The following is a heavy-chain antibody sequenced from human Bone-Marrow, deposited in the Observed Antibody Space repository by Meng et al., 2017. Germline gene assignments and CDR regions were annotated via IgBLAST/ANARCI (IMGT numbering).Heavy chain of an antibody. J-gene: IGHJ4*02. CDR1: VGSFGGYS. CDR3: ASGYCSGGSCQVGWYPPTD. Sequence: VPLPPWGAGLWRPSWTPSPTSAFYVGSFGGYSWSWIRQPPGKGLEWIGEINHSGSTNYTPSLKSRVTISVDTSKNQFSLKLSSVTAADTAVYYCASGYCSGGSCQVGWYPPTDWGQGTLVTVSS. CDR2: INHSGST. D-gene: IGHD2-15*01. V-gene: IGHV4-34*01.